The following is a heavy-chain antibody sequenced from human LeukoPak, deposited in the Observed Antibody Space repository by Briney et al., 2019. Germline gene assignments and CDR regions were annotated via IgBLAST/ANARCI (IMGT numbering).Heavy chain of an antibody. V-gene: IGHV3-21*01. D-gene: IGHD3-10*01. J-gene: IGHJ5*02. CDR2: ISSSSSYI. Sequence: GGSLRLSCAASGFTFSSYSMNWVRQAPGKGLEWVSSISSSSSYIYYADSVKGRFTISRDNAKNSLYLQMNSLRAEDTAVYYCARVMDRGVKGGFDPWGQGTLVTVSS. CDR3: ARVMDRGVKGGFDP. CDR1: GFTFSSYS.